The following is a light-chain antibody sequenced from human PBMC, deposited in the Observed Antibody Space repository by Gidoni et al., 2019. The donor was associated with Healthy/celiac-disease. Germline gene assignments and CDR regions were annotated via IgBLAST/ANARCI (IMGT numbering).Light chain of an antibody. CDR3: QQHIT. CDR1: QSVSSN. CDR2: GAS. J-gene: IGKJ5*01. V-gene: IGKV3-15*01. Sequence: EIVMTQSPATLSVSPGERATLSCRASQSVSSNLAWYQQKPGQAPRLLIYGASTRATGIPARFSGSGSGTEFTLTISSLQSEDFAVYYCQQHITFGQGTRLEIK.